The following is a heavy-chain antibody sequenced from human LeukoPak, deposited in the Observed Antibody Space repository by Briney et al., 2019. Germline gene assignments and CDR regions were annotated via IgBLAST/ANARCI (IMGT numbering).Heavy chain of an antibody. Sequence: SETLSLTCTVSGGSISSYYWSWIRQPPGKGLEWIGYIYYSGSTNYNPSLKSRVTISVDTSKNQFSLKLSSVTAADTAVYYCARMFRSSWYINWFDPWGQGTLVTVSS. CDR2: IYYSGST. V-gene: IGHV4-59*01. CDR3: ARMFRSSWYINWFDP. D-gene: IGHD6-13*01. J-gene: IGHJ5*02. CDR1: GGSISSYY.